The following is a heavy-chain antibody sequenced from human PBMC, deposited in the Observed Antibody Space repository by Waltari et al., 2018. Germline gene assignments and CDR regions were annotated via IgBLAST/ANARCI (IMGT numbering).Heavy chain of an antibody. D-gene: IGHD3-3*01. CDR1: GYTFTSYG. J-gene: IGHJ5*02. CDR2: ISAYNGNT. V-gene: IGHV1-18*01. CDR3: ARDSDYDFWSGYPVYNWFDP. Sequence: QVQLVQSGAEVKKPGASVKVSCKASGYTFTSYGISWVRQAPGHGLEWMGWISAYNGNTNYAQKLQGRVTMTTDTATSTAYMELRSLRSDDTAVYYCARDSDYDFWSGYPVYNWFDPWGQGTLVTVSS.